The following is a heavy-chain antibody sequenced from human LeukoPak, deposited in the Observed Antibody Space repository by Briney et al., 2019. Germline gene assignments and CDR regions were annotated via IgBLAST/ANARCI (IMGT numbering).Heavy chain of an antibody. CDR3: ARLSYSGSSYFDY. D-gene: IGHD1-26*01. CDR1: GGSISSSNW. CDR2: IYHSGST. V-gene: IGHV4-4*02. Sequence: SGTLSLTCAVSGGSISSSNWWSWVRQPPGKGLEWIGEIYHSGSTNYNPSLKSRVTISVDKSKNQFSLKLSSVTAADTAVYYCARLSYSGSSYFDYWGQGNLVTVSS. J-gene: IGHJ4*02.